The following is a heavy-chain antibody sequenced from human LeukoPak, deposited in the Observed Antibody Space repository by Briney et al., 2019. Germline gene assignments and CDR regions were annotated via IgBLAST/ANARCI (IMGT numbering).Heavy chain of an antibody. J-gene: IGHJ1*01. CDR3: ARAYKDRSLAGKKEFFQH. CDR1: GFTFDNYA. Sequence: PGGSLRLSCAASGFTFDNYAMNWVRQVPGKGLEWISLISWNSDTIGYADSVKGRFTISRDNANNFLYLQMNSLRAEDTALYYCARAYKDRSLAGKKEFFQHWGQGTLVTVSS. CDR2: ISWNSDTI. V-gene: IGHV3-9*01. D-gene: IGHD6-19*01.